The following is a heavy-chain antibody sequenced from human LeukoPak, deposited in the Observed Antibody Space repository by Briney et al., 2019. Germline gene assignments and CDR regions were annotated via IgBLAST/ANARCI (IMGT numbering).Heavy chain of an antibody. V-gene: IGHV4-39*07. CDR1: GGSISTSSYY. CDR3: ASERQPYYYDSSGRDDAFDI. CDR2: IFYSGST. J-gene: IGHJ3*02. Sequence: SETLSLTCTVSGGSISTSSYYWGWVRQPPGKGLEWIGNIFYSGSTYYSPSLKSRVTISLDTSRNQFSLKLSSVTAADTAVYYCASERQPYYYDSSGRDDAFDIWGQGTMVTVSS. D-gene: IGHD3-22*01.